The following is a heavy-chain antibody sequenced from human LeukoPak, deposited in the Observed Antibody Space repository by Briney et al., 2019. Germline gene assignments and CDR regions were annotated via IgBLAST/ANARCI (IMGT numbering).Heavy chain of an antibody. CDR1: GFTFSSYS. Sequence: PGGSLRLSCAASGFTFSSYSMNWVRQAPGKGLEWVSSISSSSSYIYYADSVKGRFIISRDNAKNSLYLQMNSLRAEDTAVYYCAREGDSSGYYFIDYWGQGTLVTVSS. D-gene: IGHD3-22*01. CDR3: AREGDSSGYYFIDY. V-gene: IGHV3-21*01. J-gene: IGHJ4*02. CDR2: ISSSSSYI.